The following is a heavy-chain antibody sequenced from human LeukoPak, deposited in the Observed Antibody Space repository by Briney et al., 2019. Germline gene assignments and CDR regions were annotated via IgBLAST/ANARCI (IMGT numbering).Heavy chain of an antibody. J-gene: IGHJ4*02. CDR2: IKTDGSQI. Sequence: GGSLRLSCAASGFTFSNYWMSWVRQAPGKGLEWVANIKTDGSQIYYLDSVKGRFTISRDDAKNSLYLQMNSLRAEDTAVYYCARDLNWETYWGQGTLVSVSS. CDR1: GFTFSNYW. CDR3: ARDLNWETY. D-gene: IGHD7-27*01. V-gene: IGHV3-7*01.